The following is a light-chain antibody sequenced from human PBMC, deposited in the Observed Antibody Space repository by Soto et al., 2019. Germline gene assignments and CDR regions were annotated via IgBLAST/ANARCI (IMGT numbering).Light chain of an antibody. CDR2: GAY. Sequence: EIVLTQSPGTLSLSPGERATLSCRASPSFSSTYLAWYQQKPGQAPSLLIYGAYSRATGIPDRFSGSASGNDFTLNINRLEPEEFALYYCQQYGESRTFGQGTKLEIK. V-gene: IGKV3-20*01. CDR3: QQYGESRT. CDR1: PSFSSTY. J-gene: IGKJ2*01.